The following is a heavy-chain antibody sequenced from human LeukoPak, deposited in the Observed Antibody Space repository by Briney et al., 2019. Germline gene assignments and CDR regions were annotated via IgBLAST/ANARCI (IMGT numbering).Heavy chain of an antibody. CDR1: GGSISSYY. V-gene: IGHV4-4*07. CDR3: ARGIRGSGSYNYYYYYMDV. CDR2: IYTSGST. D-gene: IGHD3-10*01. Sequence: SETLPLTCTVSGGSISSYYWSWIRQPAGKGLEWIGHIYTSGSTNYNPSLRSRVTMSVDTSKNQLSLNLSSVTAADTAVYYCARGIRGSGSYNYYYYYMDVWGKGTTITVSS. J-gene: IGHJ6*03.